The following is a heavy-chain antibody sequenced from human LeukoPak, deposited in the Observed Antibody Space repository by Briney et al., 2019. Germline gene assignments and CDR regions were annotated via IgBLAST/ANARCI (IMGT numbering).Heavy chain of an antibody. Sequence: SETLSLTCTVSGHSISSYYWSWIRQSPGKGLEWIGYIYYSGRTNYSPSLKSRVTISVDKSKNQFSLKLSSVTAADTAVYYCARGYSNYGTDYWGQGTLVTVSS. CDR2: IYYSGRT. D-gene: IGHD4-11*01. CDR1: GHSISSYY. V-gene: IGHV4-59*12. CDR3: ARGYSNYGTDY. J-gene: IGHJ4*02.